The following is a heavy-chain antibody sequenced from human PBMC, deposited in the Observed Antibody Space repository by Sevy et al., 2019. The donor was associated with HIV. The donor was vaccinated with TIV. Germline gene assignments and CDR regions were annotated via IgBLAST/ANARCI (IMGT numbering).Heavy chain of an antibody. D-gene: IGHD2-21*01. Sequence: SETLSLTCTVSGDSISGYYWNWIRQPPGKGLEWIGYIFYSRSTTYNPSLKSRVTISKDTSKNQFSLKLTSVTAADTAVYYCARGDPDLFYGMDVWGQGTTVTVSS. CDR1: GDSISGYY. V-gene: IGHV4-59*01. CDR3: ARGDPDLFYGMDV. J-gene: IGHJ6*02. CDR2: IFYSRST.